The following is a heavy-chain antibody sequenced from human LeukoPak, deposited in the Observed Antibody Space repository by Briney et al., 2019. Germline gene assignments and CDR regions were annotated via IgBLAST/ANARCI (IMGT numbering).Heavy chain of an antibody. CDR1: GFTFSSYW. J-gene: IGHJ6*03. V-gene: IGHV3-7*01. CDR3: ARLPNSSGWYRYYYYYMDV. Sequence: GGSLRLSCAASGFTFSSYWMSWVRQAPGKGLEWVANIKQDGSEKYYVDSVKGRFTISRDNAKNSLYLQMNSLRAEDTAVYYCARLPNSSGWYRYYYYYMDVWGKGTTVTVYS. CDR2: IKQDGSEK. D-gene: IGHD6-19*01.